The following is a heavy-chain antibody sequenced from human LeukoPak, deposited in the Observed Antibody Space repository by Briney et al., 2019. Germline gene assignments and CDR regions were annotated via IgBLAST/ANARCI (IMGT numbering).Heavy chain of an antibody. D-gene: IGHD3-3*01. CDR2: IYYSGST. V-gene: IGHV4-59*01. CDR1: GGSISSYY. Sequence: SETLSLTCTVSGGSISSYYWSWIRQPPGKGLEWIGYIYYSGSTNYNPSLKSRVTISVDTSKNQFSLKLSSVTATDTAVYYCATAYYDFWSGYIDAFDIWGQGTMVTVSS. J-gene: IGHJ3*02. CDR3: ATAYYDFWSGYIDAFDI.